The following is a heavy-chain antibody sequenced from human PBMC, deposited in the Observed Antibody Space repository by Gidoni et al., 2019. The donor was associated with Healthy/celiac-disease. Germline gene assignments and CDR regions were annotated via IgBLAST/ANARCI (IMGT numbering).Heavy chain of an antibody. CDR2: IYYSGST. Sequence: QVQLQESGPGLVKPPETLSLTRTVSGGSIRSYYWSWIRQPPGKGLEWIGYIYYSGSTHYNPSLKSRVTISVDTSKNQFSLKLSSVTAADTAVYYCARDRWEPYYYYGMDVWGQGTTVTVSS. J-gene: IGHJ6*02. D-gene: IGHD1-26*01. CDR3: ARDRWEPYYYYGMDV. V-gene: IGHV4-59*01. CDR1: GGSIRSYY.